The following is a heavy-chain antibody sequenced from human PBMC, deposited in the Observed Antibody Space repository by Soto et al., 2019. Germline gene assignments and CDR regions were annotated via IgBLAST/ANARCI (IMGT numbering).Heavy chain of an antibody. V-gene: IGHV4-34*01. CDR2: INHSGST. J-gene: IGHJ4*02. CDR1: GGSFSGYY. CDR3: ARGQWFGALFFWVDKYYFDY. Sequence: QVQLQQWGAGLLKPSETLSLTCAVYGGSFSGYYWSWIRQPPGKGLEWIGEINHSGSTNYNPSFKRRVTIAVDTSKNQFSLKLSSVTAADTAVYYCARGQWFGALFFWVDKYYFDYWGQGTLVTVSS. D-gene: IGHD3-10*01.